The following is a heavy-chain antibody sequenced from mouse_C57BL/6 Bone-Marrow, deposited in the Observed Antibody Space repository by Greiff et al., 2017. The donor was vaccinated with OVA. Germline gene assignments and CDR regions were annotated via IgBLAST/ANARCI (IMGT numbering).Heavy chain of an antibody. CDR1: GYSFTGYY. D-gene: IGHD1-1*01. CDR3: ASLRHYAMDY. Sequence: EVMLVESGPELVKPGASVKISCKASGYSFTGYYMNWVKQSPEKSLEWIGEINPSTGGTTYNQKFKAKATLTVDKSSSTAYMQLKSLTSEDSAVYYCASLRHYAMDYWGQGTSVTVSS. V-gene: IGHV1-42*01. J-gene: IGHJ4*01. CDR2: INPSTGGT.